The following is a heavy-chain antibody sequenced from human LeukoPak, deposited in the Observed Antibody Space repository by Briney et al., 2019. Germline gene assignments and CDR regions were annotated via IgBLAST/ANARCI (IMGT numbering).Heavy chain of an antibody. V-gene: IGHV1-2*02. CDR3: ARDSGIAARQKYFDY. D-gene: IGHD6-6*01. Sequence: GASVKVSCKASGYTFTGYYMHWVRQAPGQGLEWMGWINPNSGGTNYAQKFQGRVTITTDESTSTAYMELSSLRSEDTAVYYCARDSGIAARQKYFDYWGQGTLVTVSS. CDR2: INPNSGGT. J-gene: IGHJ4*02. CDR1: GYTFTGYY.